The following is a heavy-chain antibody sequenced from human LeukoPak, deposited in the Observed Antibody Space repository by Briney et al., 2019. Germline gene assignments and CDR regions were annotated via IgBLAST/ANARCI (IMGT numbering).Heavy chain of an antibody. J-gene: IGHJ4*02. CDR1: GNYW. CDR2: VNSDGSWT. V-gene: IGHV3-74*01. D-gene: IGHD2-2*01. Sequence: GGSLRLSCAASGNYWMHWVRQAPGKGLVWVSHVNSDGSWTSHADSVKGRFTISKDNAKNTVYLQMSNLRTEDTAVYYCVSFYETNWGRGTLVTVSS. CDR3: VSFYETN.